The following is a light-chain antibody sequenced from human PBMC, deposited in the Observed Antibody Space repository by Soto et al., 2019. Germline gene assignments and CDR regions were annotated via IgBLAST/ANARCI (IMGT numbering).Light chain of an antibody. CDR1: QSISTF. CDR2: DAS. CDR3: QQYDSYSWT. J-gene: IGKJ1*01. V-gene: IGKV1-5*01. Sequence: DIQMTQSPSTLSASAGDTVTITCRASQSISTFLAWYQQKPGKAPKLLIFDASSLKSGVPSRFSGSGSGTEFTLTISSLQPDDFATYYRQQYDSYSWTFGQGTKVEIK.